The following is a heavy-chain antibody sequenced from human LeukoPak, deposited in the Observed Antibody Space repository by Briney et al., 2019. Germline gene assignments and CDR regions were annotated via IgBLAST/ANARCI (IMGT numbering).Heavy chain of an antibody. D-gene: IGHD3-3*01. Sequence: SETLSLTCTVSGGSISSGGYYWSWIRQHPGKGLEWIGYIYYSGSTYYNPSLKSRVTISVDTSKNQFSLKLSSVTAADTAVYYCARAGFLEWLFPGGLDWFDPWGQGTLVTVSS. J-gene: IGHJ5*02. CDR1: GGSISSGGYY. CDR3: ARAGFLEWLFPGGLDWFDP. V-gene: IGHV4-31*03. CDR2: IYYSGST.